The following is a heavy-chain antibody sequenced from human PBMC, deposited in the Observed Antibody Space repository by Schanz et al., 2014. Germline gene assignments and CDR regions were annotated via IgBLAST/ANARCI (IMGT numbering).Heavy chain of an antibody. CDR1: GVTFSSYA. CDR3: AKDQGSYGSGSYSYFDY. D-gene: IGHD3-10*01. CDR2: ISGSGAST. V-gene: IGHV3-23*01. J-gene: IGHJ4*02. Sequence: EVQLLESGGGFVQPGGSLRLSCVASGVTFSSYAMSWVRQASGKGLEWVSAISGSGASTYYADSVKGRFTISRDNSKNTRYLQKNSLRAEDTAVYYCAKDQGSYGSGSYSYFDYWGQGTLATVSS.